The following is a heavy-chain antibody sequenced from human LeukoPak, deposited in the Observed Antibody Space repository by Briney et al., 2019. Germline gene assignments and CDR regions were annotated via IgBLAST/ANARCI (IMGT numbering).Heavy chain of an antibody. CDR2: INPNSGGT. D-gene: IGHD5-18*01. V-gene: IGHV1-2*02. Sequence: GASVKVSCKASGYTFTGYYMHWMRQAPGQGLEWMGWINPNSGGTNYAQKFQGRVTMTRDTSISTAYMELSRLRSDDTAVYYCARDHSYGYYYYYMDVWGKGTTVTVSS. J-gene: IGHJ6*03. CDR1: GYTFTGYY. CDR3: ARDHSYGYYYYYMDV.